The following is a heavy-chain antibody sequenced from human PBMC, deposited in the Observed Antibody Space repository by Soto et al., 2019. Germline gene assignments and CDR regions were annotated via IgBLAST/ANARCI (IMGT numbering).Heavy chain of an antibody. D-gene: IGHD5-18*01. CDR1: GGTFTSYA. J-gene: IGHJ6*02. V-gene: IGHV1-69*01. CDR2: IIPTFSTT. CDR3: ARDHGLYVDTGMVVDYGGMDV. Sequence: QVQLVQAWAEVKKPGSSVKVSCKASGGTFTSYAISWVRQAPGQGLEWMGGIIPTFSTTNYAQKIQGRVSITADESTSTDYMDLSSLRSDDTAVYYCARDHGLYVDTGMVVDYGGMDVLSQWTTVTVSS.